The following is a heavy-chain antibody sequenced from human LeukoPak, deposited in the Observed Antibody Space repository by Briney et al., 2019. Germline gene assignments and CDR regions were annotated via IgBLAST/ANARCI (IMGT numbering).Heavy chain of an antibody. CDR2: IIPVFGTA. CDR3: ARDGGEATTLDTYNWFDP. Sequence: SVNVTCKASGGTFSNYAISWVRQAPGQGLEWMRGIIPVFGTANYAQKFQGRVTITADESTSTAYMELSSLRSEDTAVYYCARDGGEATTLDTYNWFDPWGQGALVTVSS. J-gene: IGHJ5*02. V-gene: IGHV1-69*13. D-gene: IGHD1-26*01. CDR1: GGTFSNYA.